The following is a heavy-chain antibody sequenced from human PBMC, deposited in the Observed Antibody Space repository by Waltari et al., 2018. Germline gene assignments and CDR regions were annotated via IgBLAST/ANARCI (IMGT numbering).Heavy chain of an antibody. Sequence: QVQLVQSGAEVKKPGSSVKVSCKASGGTFSSYAISWVRQAPGQGLEWMGGIIPIFGTANYAQKFQGRVTITADESTSTAYRELSSLRSEYTAVDYCARESANGYIAAAGTLHNWFDPWGQGTLVTVSS. CDR2: IIPIFGTA. CDR1: GGTFSSYA. V-gene: IGHV1-69*13. CDR3: ARESANGYIAAAGTLHNWFDP. D-gene: IGHD6-13*01. J-gene: IGHJ5*02.